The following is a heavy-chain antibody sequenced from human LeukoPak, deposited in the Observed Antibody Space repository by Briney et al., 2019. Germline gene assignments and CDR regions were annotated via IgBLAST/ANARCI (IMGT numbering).Heavy chain of an antibody. Sequence: PSETLSLTCTVSGGSISYYYWSWIRQPPGKGLEWVGYIYYSGTTNYNPSLTGRVTISVDTSKNQFSLKLSSVTAADTAVYYCARLRSVAAALGVHYYYGMDVWGQGTTVTVSS. J-gene: IGHJ6*02. CDR1: GGSISYYY. V-gene: IGHV4-59*12. CDR2: IYYSGTT. CDR3: ARLRSVAAALGVHYYYGMDV. D-gene: IGHD6-13*01.